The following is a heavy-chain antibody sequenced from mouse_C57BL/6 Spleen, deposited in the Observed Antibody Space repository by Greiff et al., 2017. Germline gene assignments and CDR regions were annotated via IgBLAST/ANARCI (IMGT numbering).Heavy chain of an antibody. CDR1: GFTFSSYA. V-gene: IGHV5-4*01. Sequence: EVLLVESGGGLVKPGGSLKLSCAASGFTFSSYAMSWVRQTPEKRLEWVATISDGGSYTYYPDNVKGRFTISRDNAKNNLYLQMSHLKSEDTAMYDGARPPYDYSGYFDYWGEGTTLTVTS. D-gene: IGHD2-4*01. CDR2: ISDGGSYT. CDR3: ARPPYDYSGYFDY. J-gene: IGHJ2*01.